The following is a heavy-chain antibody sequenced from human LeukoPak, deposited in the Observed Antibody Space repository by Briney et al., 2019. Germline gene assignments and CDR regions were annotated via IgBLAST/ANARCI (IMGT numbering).Heavy chain of an antibody. V-gene: IGHV4-39*01. CDR2: IYYSGNT. D-gene: IGHD3-9*01. CDR1: GVSISSSNSY. CDR3: ARRFRRYFANNWFDP. J-gene: IGHJ5*02. Sequence: SETLSLTCTVSGVSISSSNSYWGWIRQPPGKGLEWIGSIYYSGNTYYNASLKSRVTISVDTSKNQFSLKLSSATAADTAVYYCARRFRRYFANNWFDPWGQGTLVTVSS.